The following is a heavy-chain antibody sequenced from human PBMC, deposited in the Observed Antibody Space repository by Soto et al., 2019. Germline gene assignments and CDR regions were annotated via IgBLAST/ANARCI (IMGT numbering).Heavy chain of an antibody. CDR3: SRDCPCGLGYCTNGACFPNDF. J-gene: IGHJ4*02. Sequence: GGSLRLSCTTSGFTFGDYALSWFRQTPGKGLEWVGFVRTYAYGETTEYAASVKGRFTVGRDNSRSTAYLHMSSLKTEDTGVYFCSRDCPCGLGYCTNGACFPNDFWGQGTLVTVSS. CDR1: GFTFGDYA. V-gene: IGHV3-49*03. CDR2: VRTYAYGETT. D-gene: IGHD2-8*01.